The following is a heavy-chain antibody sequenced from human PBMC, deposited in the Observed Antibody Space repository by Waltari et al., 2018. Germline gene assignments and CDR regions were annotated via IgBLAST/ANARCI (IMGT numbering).Heavy chain of an antibody. V-gene: IGHV4-4*07. CDR2: IYSSWTT. CDR3: ARMGSTSRHSSRDIMDV. CDR1: DGSINNYY. J-gene: IGHJ6*02. Sequence: QVQLQESGPGLVKPSETLSLTCTVSDGSINNYYWSWIRQPAGKGLEWLGRIYSSWTTDYNPSVTSGVTMIVDTSKNQFSLKLSSVTAADTAVYYCARMGSTSRHSSRDIMDVWGQGASVTVS. D-gene: IGHD2-2*01.